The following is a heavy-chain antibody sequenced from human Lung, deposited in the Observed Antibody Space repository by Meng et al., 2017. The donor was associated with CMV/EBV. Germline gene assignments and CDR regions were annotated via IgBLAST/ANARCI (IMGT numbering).Heavy chain of an antibody. D-gene: IGHD3-3*01. Sequence: SVXVSXXASGYTFTGYYMHWVRQAPGQGLEWMGWINPNSGGTNYAQKFQGRVTMTRDTSISTAYMELSRLRSDDTAVYYCARDRLRFLEWSYGMAVWGQGTTVTVSS. CDR3: ARDRLRFLEWSYGMAV. V-gene: IGHV1-2*02. J-gene: IGHJ6*02. CDR2: INPNSGGT. CDR1: GYTFTGYY.